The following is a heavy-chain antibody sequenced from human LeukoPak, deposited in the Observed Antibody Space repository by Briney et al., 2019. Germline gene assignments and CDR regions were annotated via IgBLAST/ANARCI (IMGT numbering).Heavy chain of an antibody. CDR1: GFTFSSYA. V-gene: IGHV3-23*01. CDR3: AKETLYSSSWYYFDY. Sequence: HAGGSLRLSCAASGFTFSSYAMSWVRQTPGKGLEWVSVISGSGDSTYYVDSVKGRFTISRDNPKNTLYLQMNSLRAEDTAVYYCAKETLYSSSWYYFDYWGQGTLVTVSS. CDR2: ISGSGDST. J-gene: IGHJ4*02. D-gene: IGHD6-13*01.